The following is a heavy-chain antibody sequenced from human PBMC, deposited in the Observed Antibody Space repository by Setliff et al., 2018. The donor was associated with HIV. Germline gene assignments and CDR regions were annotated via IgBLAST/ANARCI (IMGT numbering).Heavy chain of an antibody. CDR2: IIPIIATT. V-gene: IGHV1-2*02. CDR1: GYTFTSYY. CDR3: ARGVGAAGDY. D-gene: IGHD1-26*01. Sequence: ASVKVSCKASGYTFTSYYMHWVRQAPGRGLEWMGGIIPIIATTNYAQKFQGRVTLTRDTSINTAYMELSSLTSDDTAVYYCARGVGAAGDYWGQGTQVTVSS. J-gene: IGHJ4*02.